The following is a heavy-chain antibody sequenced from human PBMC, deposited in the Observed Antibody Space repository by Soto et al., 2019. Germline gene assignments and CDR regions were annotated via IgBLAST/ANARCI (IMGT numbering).Heavy chain of an antibody. CDR3: ARFSGGSYNTYYFYYGMDV. CDR2: ISAYNGNT. V-gene: IGHV1-18*04. D-gene: IGHD2-15*01. Sequence: ASVKVSCKASGYTFTSYGSSWVRQAPGQGLDWMGWISAYNGNTKYAQVLQGRVTMTTDTSTSTAYMELRSLRSDDTAMYYCARFSGGSYNTYYFYYGMDVWGQGTTVTVS. J-gene: IGHJ6*02. CDR1: GYTFTSYG.